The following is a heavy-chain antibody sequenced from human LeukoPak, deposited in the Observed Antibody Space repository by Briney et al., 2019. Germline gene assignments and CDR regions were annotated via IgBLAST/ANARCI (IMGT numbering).Heavy chain of an antibody. V-gene: IGHV1-8*01. CDR3: ARGLRIIAARRKKYYYYYMDV. J-gene: IGHJ6*03. Sequence: ASVKVSCKASGYTFTSYDINWVRQATGQGLEWMGWMNPNSGNTGFAQKFQGRVTMTRNTSISTAYMELSSLRSEDTAVYYCARGLRIIAARRKKYYYYYMDVWGKGTTVTVSS. D-gene: IGHD6-6*01. CDR2: MNPNSGNT. CDR1: GYTFTSYD.